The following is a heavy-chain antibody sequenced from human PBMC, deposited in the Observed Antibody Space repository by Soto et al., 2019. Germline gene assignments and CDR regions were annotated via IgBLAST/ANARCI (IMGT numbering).Heavy chain of an antibody. CDR3: GKAKFSFDASPFDS. V-gene: IGHV3-43D*04. J-gene: IGHJ4*02. Sequence: GGSLRLSCSTSRFTFEDYAVPWVRQSSRQGLEWVSFINADGSDRYYADSVKGRFTISRDNTKGSFYLQMDRLRLEDTAIDYCGKAKFSFDASPFDSWGQGTLVTVS. D-gene: IGHD2-15*01. CDR2: INADGSDR. CDR1: RFTFEDYA.